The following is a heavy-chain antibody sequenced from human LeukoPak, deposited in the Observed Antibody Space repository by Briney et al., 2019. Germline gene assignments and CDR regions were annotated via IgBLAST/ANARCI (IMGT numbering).Heavy chain of an antibody. Sequence: ASVKVSCKAAGYTFVSHGISWVRLAPGQGLEWMGGFDPEDGETIYAQKFQGRVTMTEDTSTDTAYMELSSLRSEDTAVYYCATVPYCSSTSCFDYWGQGTLVTVSS. CDR1: GYTFVSHG. CDR2: FDPEDGET. V-gene: IGHV1-24*01. D-gene: IGHD2-2*01. J-gene: IGHJ4*02. CDR3: ATVPYCSSTSCFDY.